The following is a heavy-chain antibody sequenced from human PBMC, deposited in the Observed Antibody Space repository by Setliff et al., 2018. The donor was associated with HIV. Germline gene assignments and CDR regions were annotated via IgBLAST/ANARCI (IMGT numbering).Heavy chain of an antibody. V-gene: IGHV1-69*05. D-gene: IGHD3-10*01. Sequence: SVKVSCKASGYTFSSYAINWVRQAPGQGLEWMGGIIPVYGTPKYAQKMQGRVTITTIESTSTAYMELTSLRSDDTAVYYCARIRGVIADASDIWGQGTMVTVS. CDR2: IIPVYGTP. J-gene: IGHJ3*02. CDR3: ARIRGVIADASDI. CDR1: GYTFSSYA.